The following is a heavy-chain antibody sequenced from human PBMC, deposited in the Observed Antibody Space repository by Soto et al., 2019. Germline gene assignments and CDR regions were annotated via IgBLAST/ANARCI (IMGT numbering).Heavy chain of an antibody. CDR1: GGSISSSSYN. D-gene: IGHD3-22*01. J-gene: IGHJ4*02. CDR2: IYYNGDT. Sequence: SETLSLTCSVSGGSISSSSYNWDWIRQPPGKGLEWFGTIYYNGDTDYNPSLKSRATISVDASDYQFSLKLSSVTAADTAVYYCARDSYYDSSGYLPFDYWGQGTLVTVAS. V-gene: IGHV4-39*07. CDR3: ARDSYYDSSGYLPFDY.